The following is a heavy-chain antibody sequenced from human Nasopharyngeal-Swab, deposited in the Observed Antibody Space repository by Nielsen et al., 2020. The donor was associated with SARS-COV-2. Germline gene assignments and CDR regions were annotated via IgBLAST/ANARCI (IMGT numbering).Heavy chain of an antibody. V-gene: IGHV3-48*02. J-gene: IGHJ4*02. CDR2: ISGSSSTI. CDR3: ARGISYYDILPGYYGRGAYYLDY. D-gene: IGHD3-9*01. Sequence: VRQAPGKGLECVSYISGSSSTIYYADSVKGRFTISRDNAKNSLYLQMNSLRDEDTAVYYCARGISYYDILPGYYGRGAYYLDYWGQGTLVTVSS.